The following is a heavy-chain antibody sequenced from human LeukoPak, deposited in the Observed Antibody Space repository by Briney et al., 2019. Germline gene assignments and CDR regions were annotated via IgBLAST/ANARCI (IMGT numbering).Heavy chain of an antibody. Sequence: ASVKVSCKASGYTFTGYYMHWVRQAPGQGPEWMGWINPNSGGTNYAQKFQGRVTMTRDTSISTAYMELSRLRSDDTAVYYCARDKGGIAARQEAFDIWGQGTMVTVSS. CDR2: INPNSGGT. V-gene: IGHV1-2*02. CDR3: ARDKGGIAARQEAFDI. J-gene: IGHJ3*02. CDR1: GYTFTGYY. D-gene: IGHD6-6*01.